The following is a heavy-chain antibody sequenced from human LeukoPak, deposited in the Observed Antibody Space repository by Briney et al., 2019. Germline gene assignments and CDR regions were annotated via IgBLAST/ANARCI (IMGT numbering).Heavy chain of an antibody. D-gene: IGHD2-15*01. V-gene: IGHV3-30*02. J-gene: IGHJ1*01. CDR2: IRYDGSNK. CDR3: AKARYCSGGSCYSGTAYFQH. CDR1: GFSFSSYG. Sequence: GGSLRLSCAASGFSFSSYGMHWVRQAPGKGLEWGAFIRYDGSNKYYADSVNGRFTISRDNSKNTLYLQMNSLRAEDTAVYYCAKARYCSGGSCYSGTAYFQHWGQGTLVTVSS.